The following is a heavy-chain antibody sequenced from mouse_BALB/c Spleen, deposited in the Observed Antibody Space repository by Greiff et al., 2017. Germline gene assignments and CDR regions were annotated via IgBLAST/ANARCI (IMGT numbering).Heavy chain of an antibody. CDR3: ARGSTMITLYAMGY. Sequence: QVQLKESGAELVRPGVSVKISCKGSGYTFTDYAMHWVKQSHAKSLEWIGVISTYYGDASYNQKFKGKATMTVDKSSSTAYMELARLTSEDSAIYYCARGSTMITLYAMGYWGQGTSVSVSS. CDR2: ISTYYGDA. J-gene: IGHJ4*01. V-gene: IGHV1S137*01. CDR1: GYTFTDYA. D-gene: IGHD2-4*01.